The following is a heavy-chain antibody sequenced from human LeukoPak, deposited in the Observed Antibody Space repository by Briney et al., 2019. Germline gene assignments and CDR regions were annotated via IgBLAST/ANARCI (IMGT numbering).Heavy chain of an antibody. J-gene: IGHJ4*02. D-gene: IGHD6-19*01. CDR1: GFTVNSNY. Sequence: PGGSLRLFCAASGFTVNSNYMSWVRQAPGKGLEWVSVIYSGGSTYYADSVKGRFTISRDNSKNTLYLQMNSLRAEDTAVYYCAREVGWNYFDYWGQGTLVTVSS. V-gene: IGHV3-66*01. CDR2: IYSGGST. CDR3: AREVGWNYFDY.